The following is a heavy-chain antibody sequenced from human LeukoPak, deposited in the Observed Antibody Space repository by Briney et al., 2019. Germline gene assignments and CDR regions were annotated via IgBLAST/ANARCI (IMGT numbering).Heavy chain of an antibody. CDR3: AKDIVVVPAAIPDAFDI. CDR2: ISSSGGST. Sequence: GGSLRLSCAASGFTFSSYAMSWVRQAPGKGLEWVSAISSSGGSTYYADSVKGRFTISRDNTKNTLYMQIISLRAESTAVYYCAKDIVVVPAAIPDAFDICGQGTMVTVSS. D-gene: IGHD2-2*02. CDR1: GFTFSSYA. J-gene: IGHJ3*02. V-gene: IGHV3-23*01.